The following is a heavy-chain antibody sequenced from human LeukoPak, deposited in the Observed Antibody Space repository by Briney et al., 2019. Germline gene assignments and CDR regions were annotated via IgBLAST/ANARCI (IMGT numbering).Heavy chain of an antibody. CDR1: GFAFSRFT. CDR2: IRYDGSNK. D-gene: IGHD2-2*01. Sequence: GGSLRLSCAASGFAFSRFTMNWVRQAPGKGLEWGTFIRYDGSNKFYVDSVKGRFTISRDNSKNTLYLQMNSLRPEDTAVYYCAKAGYCRSTTCPDYYYMDVWGKGTTVTVSS. CDR3: AKAGYCRSTTCPDYYYMDV. V-gene: IGHV3-30*02. J-gene: IGHJ6*03.